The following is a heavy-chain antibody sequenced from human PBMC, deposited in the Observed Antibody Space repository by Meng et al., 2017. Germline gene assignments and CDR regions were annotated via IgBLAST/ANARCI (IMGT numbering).Heavy chain of an antibody. D-gene: IGHD3-10*01. J-gene: IGHJ4*02. CDR3: ARDSRGNDY. CDR2: IYTSGST. V-gene: IGHV4-4*07. CDR1: GGSIRSYY. Sequence: VHLEGSGPRRAQRSKSLSLTFTVSGGSIRSYYWGWTRQPAGKGLEWIGRIYTSGSTNYSPSLKSRVTMSVDTSKNQFSLKLSSVTAADTAVYYCARDSRGNDYWGQGTLVTVSS.